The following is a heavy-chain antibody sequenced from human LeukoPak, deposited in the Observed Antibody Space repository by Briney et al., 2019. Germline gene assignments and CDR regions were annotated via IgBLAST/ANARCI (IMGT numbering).Heavy chain of an antibody. J-gene: IGHJ4*02. CDR1: GYTFTSYP. CDR2: INAGNGNT. V-gene: IGHV1-3*01. CDR3: ARGNGGWELPEAYFNY. Sequence: ASVKVSCKASGYTFTSYPMHWVRQAPRQRLEWMGWINAGNGNTKYSQKFQGRVTITRDTSASTAYMELSSLKSEDTAMYYCARGNGGWELPEAYFNYWGQGTLVTVSS. D-gene: IGHD1-26*01.